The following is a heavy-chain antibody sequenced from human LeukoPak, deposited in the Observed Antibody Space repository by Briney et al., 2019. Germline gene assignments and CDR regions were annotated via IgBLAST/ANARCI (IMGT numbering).Heavy chain of an antibody. CDR3: AKDLSGTLTY. Sequence: PGGSVRLSCAASGFTLSSYSMSWVRQAPGKGLEWVSAISGSGGSTYYADSVKGRFTISRDNSKNTLYLQMNSLRAEDTAVYYCAKDLSGTLTYWGKGTTVTVSS. D-gene: IGHD2-2*01. CDR1: GFTLSSYS. J-gene: IGHJ6*04. V-gene: IGHV3-23*01. CDR2: ISGSGGST.